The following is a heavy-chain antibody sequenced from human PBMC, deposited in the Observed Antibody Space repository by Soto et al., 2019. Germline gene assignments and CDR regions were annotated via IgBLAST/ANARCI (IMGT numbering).Heavy chain of an antibody. CDR1: GGSISNFY. Sequence: SETLSLTCTVSGGSISNFYWSWIRQPPGKGLEWIGYVYYTGSTSYNPSLKRRVTFSADSSRGQFSLKLNSVTAADSAVYFCARLEGLATISYYFDFWGPGALVTVSS. D-gene: IGHD3-9*01. CDR3: ARLEGLATISYYFDF. CDR2: VYYTGST. J-gene: IGHJ4*02. V-gene: IGHV4-59*08.